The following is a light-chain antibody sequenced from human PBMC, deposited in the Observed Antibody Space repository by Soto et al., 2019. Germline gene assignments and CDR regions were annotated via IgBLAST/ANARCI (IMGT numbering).Light chain of an antibody. CDR2: SNN. V-gene: IGLV1-44*01. CDR1: SSNIGSNT. J-gene: IGLJ1*01. CDR3: AAWDVSLNGLYV. Sequence: QSVLTQPPSASGTPGQRVTISCSGSSSNIGSNTVSWYQHLPGTAPKLLIYSNNQRPSGVPDRFSGSKSGTSASLAISGLQSEDEADYFCAAWDVSLNGLYVFGSGTKLTVL.